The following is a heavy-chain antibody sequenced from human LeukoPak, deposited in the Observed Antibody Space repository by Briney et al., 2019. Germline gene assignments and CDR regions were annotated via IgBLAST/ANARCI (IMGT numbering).Heavy chain of an antibody. CDR2: IKSKTDGGTT. J-gene: IGHJ4*02. CDR1: GFTFNNAW. D-gene: IGHD6-13*01. CDR3: TTVKTGYSSSWYSTVVSGFDY. Sequence: PGGSLRLSCAASGFTFNNAWMSWVRQAPGKGLEWVGRIKSKTDGGTTDYAAPVKGRFTISRDDSKNTLYLQMNSLKTEDTAVYYCTTVKTGYSSSWYSTVVSGFDYWGQGTLVTVSS. V-gene: IGHV3-15*01.